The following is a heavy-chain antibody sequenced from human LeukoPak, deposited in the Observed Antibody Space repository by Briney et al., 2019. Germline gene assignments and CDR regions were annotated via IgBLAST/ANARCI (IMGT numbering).Heavy chain of an antibody. CDR3: ARKTYYYDSSGYYVLDY. Sequence: SETLSLTCTVSGGSVSSGSYYWSWIRQPPGKGLERIGYIYYSGSTNYNPSLKSRVTISVDTSKNQFSLKLSSVTAADTAVYYCARKTYYYDSSGYYVLDYWGQGTLVTVSS. V-gene: IGHV4-61*01. CDR1: GGSVSSGSYY. CDR2: IYYSGST. D-gene: IGHD3-22*01. J-gene: IGHJ4*02.